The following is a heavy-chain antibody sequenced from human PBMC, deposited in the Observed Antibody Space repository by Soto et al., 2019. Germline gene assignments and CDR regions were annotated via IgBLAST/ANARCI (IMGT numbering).Heavy chain of an antibody. J-gene: IGHJ5*02. Sequence: LQIKSDRRSVAEGYSVGRGCYRIMKRQNPGKVLEWIGYIYYSGSTYYNPYLKSRVTISVDTSKNQFSLKLSSVTAADTAVYYCARTGYSSSWRGTWFALRGHGTPVTVSS. D-gene: IGHD6-13*01. CDR1: EGYSVGRGCY. CDR2: IYYSGST. V-gene: IGHV4-31*02. CDR3: ARTGYSSSWRGTWFAL.